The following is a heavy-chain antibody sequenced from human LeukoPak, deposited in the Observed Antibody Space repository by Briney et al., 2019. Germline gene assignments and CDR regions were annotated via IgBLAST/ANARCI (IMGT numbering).Heavy chain of an antibody. D-gene: IGHD4-17*01. J-gene: IGHJ4*02. CDR3: TVIPLG. CDR2: ISNTGSVR. V-gene: IGHV3-48*03. Sequence: PGGSLRLSCEGSKFTFSSYEMSWVRKAPGKGLEWISYISNTGSVRYYADSVKGRFTISRDDAKNSLYLQMNSLRAEDTGVYYCTVIPLGWGQGTPVTVSS. CDR1: KFTFSSYE.